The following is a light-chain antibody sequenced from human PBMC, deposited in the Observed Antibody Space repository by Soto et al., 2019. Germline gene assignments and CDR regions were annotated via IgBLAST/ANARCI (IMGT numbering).Light chain of an antibody. Sequence: EILMTQSPATLSVSPGERVTFSCRASQSVSYYLAWYQQKPGQAPRLLIYDASTRATGVPVRFSGSGSGTDFNLTINSLQPEDFATYFCQQSFTTPLTFGGGTKVDIK. CDR3: QQSFTTPLT. CDR2: DAS. V-gene: IGKV3-15*01. CDR1: QSVSYY. J-gene: IGKJ4*01.